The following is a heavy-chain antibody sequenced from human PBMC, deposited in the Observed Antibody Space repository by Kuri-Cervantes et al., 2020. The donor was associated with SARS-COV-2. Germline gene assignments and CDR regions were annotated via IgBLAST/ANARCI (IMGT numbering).Heavy chain of an antibody. CDR3: ARVGVRSYGVLDY. CDR2: IRNGGST. D-gene: IGHD5-18*01. V-gene: IGHV4-39*07. CDR1: GGSIGSSHY. J-gene: IGHJ4*02. Sequence: GSLRLSCTVSGGSIGSSHYWGWIRQPPGKGLEWIGSIRNGGSTYFNPSLKSRVTMSVDTSKNQVSLKLTSVTAADTAVYFCARVGVRSYGVLDYWGQGTLVTVSS.